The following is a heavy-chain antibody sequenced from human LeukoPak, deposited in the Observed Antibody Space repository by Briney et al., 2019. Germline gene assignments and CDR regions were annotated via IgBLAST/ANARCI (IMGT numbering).Heavy chain of an antibody. J-gene: IGHJ4*02. CDR2: INHSGST. Sequence: SETLSLTRAVYGGSFSGYYWSWIRQPPGKGLEWIGEINHSGSTNYNPSLKSRVTISVDTSKNQFSLKLSSVTAADTAVYYCASSVIVGATRGEEYYFDYWGQGTLVTVSS. CDR3: ASSVIVGATRGEEYYFDY. CDR1: GGSFSGYY. D-gene: IGHD1-26*01. V-gene: IGHV4-34*01.